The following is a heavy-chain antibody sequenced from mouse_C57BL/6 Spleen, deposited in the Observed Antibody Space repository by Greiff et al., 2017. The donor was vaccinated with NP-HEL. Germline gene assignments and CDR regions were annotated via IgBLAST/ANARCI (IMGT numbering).Heavy chain of an antibody. CDR1: GYTFTSYW. Sequence: QVQLQQPGAELVMPGASVKLSCKASGYTFTSYWMHWVKQRPGQGLEWIGEIDPSDSYTNYNQKFKGKSTLTVDKSSSTAYMQLSSLTSEDAAVYYCASGGLRIGFADWGQGTLVTVSA. D-gene: IGHD2-4*01. J-gene: IGHJ3*01. CDR2: IDPSDSYT. CDR3: ASGGLRIGFAD. V-gene: IGHV1-69*01.